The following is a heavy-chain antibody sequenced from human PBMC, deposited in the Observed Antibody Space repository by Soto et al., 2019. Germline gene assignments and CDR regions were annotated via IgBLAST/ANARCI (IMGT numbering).Heavy chain of an antibody. V-gene: IGHV3-23*01. J-gene: IGHJ5*02. CDR3: AKNSDYRPDNWFDP. Sequence: EVQLLESGGSLVQPGGSLRLSCAASGVTFSSYAMTWVRQAPGKGLEWVSGISGSGYGTYHADSVKGRISISRANCNNTLYLQMNSLRAEDTAVYYCAKNSDYRPDNWFDPWGQGTLVTVST. D-gene: IGHD5-12*01. CDR2: ISGSGYGT. CDR1: GVTFSSYA.